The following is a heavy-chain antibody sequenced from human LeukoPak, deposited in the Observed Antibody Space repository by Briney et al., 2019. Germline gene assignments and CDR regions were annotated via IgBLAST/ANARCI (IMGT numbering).Heavy chain of an antibody. Sequence: PSETLSLTCTVSGVSISSGSYYWRWHRQPAGKGLEWVGRIYTSGSNNYNPSLKSRVTISVDTSKNQFSLKLSSVTAADTAVYYCARYGGYYYYMDVWGKGTTVTVSS. CDR2: IYTSGSN. CDR3: ARYGGYYYYMDV. V-gene: IGHV4-61*02. D-gene: IGHD3-10*01. CDR1: GVSISSGSYY. J-gene: IGHJ6*03.